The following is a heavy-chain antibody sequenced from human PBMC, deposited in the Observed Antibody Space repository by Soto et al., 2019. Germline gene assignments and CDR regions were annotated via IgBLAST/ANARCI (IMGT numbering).Heavy chain of an antibody. V-gene: IGHV1-69*06. Sequence: QVQLVQSGPEVKRPGSSVKVSCEASGGTFGTFAFSWVRQAPGQGLEWMGRIIPIYKTGDYEQKFQGRVTITADKSSKTAHLDLTSLTSEDTAVYYFAREPYNVSSWGYYNYYGLDVWGQGTTLTVSS. D-gene: IGHD1-20*01. J-gene: IGHJ6*01. CDR1: GGTFGTFA. CDR2: IIPIYKTG. CDR3: AREPYNVSSWGYYNYYGLDV.